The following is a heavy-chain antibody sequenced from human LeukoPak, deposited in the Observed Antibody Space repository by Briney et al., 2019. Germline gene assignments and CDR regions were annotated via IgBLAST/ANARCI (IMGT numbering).Heavy chain of an antibody. J-gene: IGHJ6*02. D-gene: IGHD3-3*01. Sequence: TGGSLRLSCAASGFTFSDYYMSWIRQAPGKGLEWVSYISSSGSTIYYADSVKGRFTISRDNAKNSLYLQMNSLRAEDTAVYYCARDSRVGVRFLEWLYHGMDVWGQGTTVTVSS. CDR2: ISSSGSTI. CDR3: ARDSRVGVRFLEWLYHGMDV. CDR1: GFTFSDYY. V-gene: IGHV3-11*01.